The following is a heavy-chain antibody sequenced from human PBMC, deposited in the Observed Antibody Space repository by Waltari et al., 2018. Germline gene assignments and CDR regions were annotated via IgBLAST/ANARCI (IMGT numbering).Heavy chain of an antibody. CDR2: ISSDGKNK. V-gene: IGHV3-21*01. D-gene: IGHD1-1*01. CDR1: GFAFSGYN. Sequence: VELVESGGGLVKPGESLRLSCVVAGFAFSGYNMNWARKAPGRGLEWVSFISSDGKNKYYADSVKGRVTISRDNAKNSVYLQMNSLGVDDTAVYYCARSWNDPDYFDYWGLGTLVAVSS. J-gene: IGHJ4*02. CDR3: ARSWNDPDYFDY.